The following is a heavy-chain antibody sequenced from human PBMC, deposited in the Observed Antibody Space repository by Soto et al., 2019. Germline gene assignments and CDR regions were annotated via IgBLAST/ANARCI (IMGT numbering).Heavy chain of an antibody. CDR2: ISASGDRT. Sequence: EVQILESGGGLVQPGGSLRLSCVASGFTFNNYDMCWVRQVPGKGLEWVPGISASGDRTYYVDSVKGRFSISRDNSKNTLYLQMNSLRAEDTAVYYCAKDAPRRSGWYHFDYWGQGTLVTVSS. CDR3: AKDAPRRSGWYHFDY. V-gene: IGHV3-23*01. J-gene: IGHJ4*02. D-gene: IGHD6-19*01. CDR1: GFTFNNYD.